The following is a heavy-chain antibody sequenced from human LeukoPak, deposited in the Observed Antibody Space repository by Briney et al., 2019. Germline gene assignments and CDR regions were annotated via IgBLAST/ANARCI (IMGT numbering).Heavy chain of an antibody. CDR2: AFVGGDT. V-gene: IGHV3-53*01. Sequence: GSLSLSCVSSGLDVSGTYMSWLRPAPGKGLEWVSTAFVGGDTYYADSVEGRFTLSKDISTNTMYLQMDGLRPEDTAVYFCARDQLDHWGQGALVSVSP. J-gene: IGHJ5*02. CDR1: GLDVSGTY. CDR3: ARDQLDH.